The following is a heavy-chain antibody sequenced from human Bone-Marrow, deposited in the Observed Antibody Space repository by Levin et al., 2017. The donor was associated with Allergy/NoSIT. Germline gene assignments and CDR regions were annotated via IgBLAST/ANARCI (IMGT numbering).Heavy chain of an antibody. CDR1: SDSLSGYY. V-gene: IGHV4-4*07. Sequence: SETLSLTCTVSSDSLSGYYWAWIRQSAGTGLQWLGRVFLTGTTDYNPSLRGRLSISVDTSKQQFSLNLDSVTAADTAVYFCARDTGYGNNYYFDLWGRGTMVTVSS. J-gene: IGHJ2*01. D-gene: IGHD4-23*01. CDR3: ARDTGYGNNYYFDL. CDR2: VFLTGTT.